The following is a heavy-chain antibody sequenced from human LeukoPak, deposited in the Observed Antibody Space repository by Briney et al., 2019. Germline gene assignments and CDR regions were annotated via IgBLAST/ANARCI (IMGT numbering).Heavy chain of an antibody. CDR2: IKQDGSEK. CDR3: ARIKRDGYNYDAFDI. V-gene: IGHV3-7*01. CDR1: GFTFSSYW. J-gene: IGHJ3*02. Sequence: GGSLRLSCAASGFTFSSYWMSWVRQAPGKGLEGMANIKQDGSEKYYVDSVKGRFTISRDNAKTSLYLQMNSLRAEDTAVYYCARIKRDGYNYDAFDIWGPGTMVTVSS. D-gene: IGHD5-24*01.